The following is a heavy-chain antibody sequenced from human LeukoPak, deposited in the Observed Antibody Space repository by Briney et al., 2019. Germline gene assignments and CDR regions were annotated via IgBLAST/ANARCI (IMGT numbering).Heavy chain of an antibody. Sequence: SQTLSLICAISGDSVSSDSTTWNWIRQSPSRGLEWLGRTYYRSKWYNDYAVSVKSRITINQDTSKNQFSLQLNSVTPEDTAVYYCTRAGYSRTWYAYFDSWGQGTLVTVSS. V-gene: IGHV6-1*01. CDR3: TRAGYSRTWYAYFDS. CDR2: TYYRSKWYN. D-gene: IGHD6-13*01. J-gene: IGHJ4*02. CDR1: GDSVSSDSTT.